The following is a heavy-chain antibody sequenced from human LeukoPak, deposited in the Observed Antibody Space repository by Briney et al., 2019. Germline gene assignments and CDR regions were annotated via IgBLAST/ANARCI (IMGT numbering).Heavy chain of an antibody. CDR1: GFTFSSYW. V-gene: IGHV3-7*03. Sequence: GGSLRLSCAASGFTFSSYWMSWVRQAPGKGLEWVANIKQDGSEKYYVDSVKGRFTISRDNSKNTLYLQMNSLRAEDTAVYYCAKVGGWLQYYFDYWGQGTLVTVSS. CDR2: IKQDGSEK. CDR3: AKVGGWLQYYFDY. J-gene: IGHJ4*02. D-gene: IGHD5-24*01.